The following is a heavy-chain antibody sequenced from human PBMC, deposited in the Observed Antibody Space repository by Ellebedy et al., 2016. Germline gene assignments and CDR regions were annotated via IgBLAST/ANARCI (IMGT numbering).Heavy chain of an antibody. Sequence: GGSLRLSXVASGLTLSTDYMNWVRQAPGKGPEWLSYINSGNTIFYADSVKGRFTISRDNAKNSLYLEMNSLRADDTAFYYCAQGRFYGSGNSYTSYSWGQGTLVTVSS. CDR3: AQGRFYGSGNSYTSYS. J-gene: IGHJ4*02. CDR2: INSGNTI. V-gene: IGHV3-69-1*01. D-gene: IGHD3-10*01. CDR1: GLTLSTDY.